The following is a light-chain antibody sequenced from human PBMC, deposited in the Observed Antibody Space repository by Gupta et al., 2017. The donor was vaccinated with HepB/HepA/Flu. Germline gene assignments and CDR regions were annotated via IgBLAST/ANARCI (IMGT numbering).Light chain of an antibody. CDR2: DVS. CDR3: HSYTDTPNIGV. CDR1: SSDFGDFNH. J-gene: IGLJ3*02. Sequence: QSALTQPASVSGSPGQSITISCTASSSDFGDFNHVSWYQQYSTKAPKLLIYDVSNRPSGAPSRFSGSKSATTASLTITGLQAEDEADYYCHSYTDTPNIGVFGGGTKLTVL. V-gene: IGLV2-14*03.